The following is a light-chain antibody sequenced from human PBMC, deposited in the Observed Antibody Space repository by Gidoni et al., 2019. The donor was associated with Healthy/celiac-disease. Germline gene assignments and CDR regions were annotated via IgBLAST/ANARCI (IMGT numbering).Light chain of an antibody. CDR1: SSNIGAGYD. CDR2: GNS. V-gene: IGLV1-40*01. J-gene: IGLJ3*02. CDR3: QSYDSSLSGSRV. Sequence: QSVLTQPPSVSGAPGQSATISCPGSSSNIGAGYDVHWYQQLPGTAPKLLIYGNSNRPSGVPDRFSGSKSGTSASLAITGLQAEDEADYYCQSYDSSLSGSRVFGGGTKLTVL.